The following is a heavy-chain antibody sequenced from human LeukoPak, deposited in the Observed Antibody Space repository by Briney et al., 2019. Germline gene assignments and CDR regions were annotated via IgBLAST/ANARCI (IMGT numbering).Heavy chain of an antibody. J-gene: IGHJ5*02. CDR1: GFPFSSLP. D-gene: IGHD3-10*01. Sequence: PGGPLRLSCGPSGFPFSSLPVGEPPQPPGEGRVGCGTISGSGGSTYYADSAKGRFTISRDNSKNTLYLQMNSLRAEDTAVYYCAKGPGSYYPDWFDPWGQGTLVTVSS. V-gene: IGHV3-23*01. CDR2: ISGSGGST. CDR3: AKGPGSYYPDWFDP.